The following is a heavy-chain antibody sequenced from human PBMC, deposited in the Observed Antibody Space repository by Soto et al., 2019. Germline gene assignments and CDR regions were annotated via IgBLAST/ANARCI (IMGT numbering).Heavy chain of an antibody. V-gene: IGHV4-59*01. J-gene: IGHJ6*02. CDR3: ARFLESYYSYGMDV. Sequence: PSDTLSLTCTVSGGSISSYYWSWIRQPPGKGLEWIGYIYYSGSTNYNPSLKSRVTISVDTSKNQFSLKLSSVTAADTAVYYCARFLESYYSYGMDVWGQGTTVTVSS. CDR2: IYYSGST. D-gene: IGHD3-3*01. CDR1: GGSISSYY.